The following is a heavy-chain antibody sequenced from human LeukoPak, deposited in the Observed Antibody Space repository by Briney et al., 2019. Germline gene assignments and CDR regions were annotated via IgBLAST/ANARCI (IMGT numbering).Heavy chain of an antibody. D-gene: IGHD3-3*01. Sequence: GGSLRLSCAASGFSFSRYDIHWVRQAPGKGLEWVAFIRYDGSNKNYADSVKGRFTISRDNFMSTVYLQMNSLRAEDTAVYYCAKDRQTITIFGVVNTPRANFDYWGQGSLVTVSS. V-gene: IGHV3-30*02. CDR1: GFSFSRYD. CDR3: AKDRQTITIFGVVNTPRANFDY. CDR2: IRYDGSNK. J-gene: IGHJ4*02.